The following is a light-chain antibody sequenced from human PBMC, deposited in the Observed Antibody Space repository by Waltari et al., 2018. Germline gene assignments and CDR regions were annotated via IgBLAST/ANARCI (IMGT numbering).Light chain of an antibody. Sequence: QSALFQPASVSGSPGQSITMSCTETNSDVGSYNLVSWYQQHPDKAPKFLVYEGSKRPSGVSDTFSDSKSGNAASLTVSGLQADDEADYYCSSYAGSGSPRVFGGGTKLTVL. V-gene: IGLV2-23*01. CDR2: EGS. J-gene: IGLJ3*02. CDR3: SSYAGSGSPRV. CDR1: NSDVGSYNL.